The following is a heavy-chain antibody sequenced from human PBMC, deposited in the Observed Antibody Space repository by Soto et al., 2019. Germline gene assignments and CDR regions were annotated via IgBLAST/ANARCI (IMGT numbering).Heavy chain of an antibody. CDR2: FIPISGTA. J-gene: IGHJ5*02. V-gene: IGHV1-69*06. D-gene: IGHD5-12*01. Sequence: QVQLVQSGAEVKKPGSSVKVSCRASGGTFSSYAISWVRQSPGQGLEWLGGFIPISGTADYAQKFQGRVTITADKSTSTAYMELSSLGSEDTDGDYCARYGVVATAGWFDPWGQGTLVTVSS. CDR3: ARYGVVATAGWFDP. CDR1: GGTFSSYA.